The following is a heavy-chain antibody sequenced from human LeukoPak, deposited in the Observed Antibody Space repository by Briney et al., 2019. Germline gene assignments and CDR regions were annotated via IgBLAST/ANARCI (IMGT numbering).Heavy chain of an antibody. D-gene: IGHD3-10*01. CDR2: INHSGST. V-gene: IGHV4-34*01. Sequence: SETLSLTCAVYGGSFSGYYWSWIRQPPGKGLEWSGEINHSGSTNYNPSLKSRVTISVDTSKNQFSLKLSSVTAADTAVYYCARGGVRYYYGSGSNPIDYWGQGTLVTVSS. J-gene: IGHJ4*02. CDR3: ARGGVRYYYGSGSNPIDY. CDR1: GGSFSGYY.